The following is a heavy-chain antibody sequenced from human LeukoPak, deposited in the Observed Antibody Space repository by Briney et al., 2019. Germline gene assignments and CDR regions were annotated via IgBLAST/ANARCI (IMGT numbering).Heavy chain of an antibody. Sequence: PSETLSLTCTVSGGSISSGGYYWSWIRQPPGKGLEWIGYIYHSGSTYYNPSLKSRVTISVDRSKNQFSLKLSSVTAADTAVYYCASSGSGYYFDYWGQGTLVTVSS. J-gene: IGHJ4*02. CDR2: IYHSGST. CDR1: GGSISSGGYY. D-gene: IGHD6-19*01. V-gene: IGHV4-30-2*01. CDR3: ASSGSGYYFDY.